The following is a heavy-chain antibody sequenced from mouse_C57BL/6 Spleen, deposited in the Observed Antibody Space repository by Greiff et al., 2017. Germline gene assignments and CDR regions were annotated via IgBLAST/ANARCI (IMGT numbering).Heavy chain of an antibody. CDR3: TRGLLRGEDY. V-gene: IGHV1-15*01. CDR2: IDPETGGT. Sequence: QVQLQQSGAELVRPGASVTLSCKASGYTFTDYEMHWVKQTPVHGLEWIGAIDPETGGTAYNQKFKGKAILTADKSSSTAYMELRSLTSEDSAVYYCTRGLLRGEDYWGQGTSVTVSS. J-gene: IGHJ4*01. D-gene: IGHD1-1*01. CDR1: GYTFTDYE.